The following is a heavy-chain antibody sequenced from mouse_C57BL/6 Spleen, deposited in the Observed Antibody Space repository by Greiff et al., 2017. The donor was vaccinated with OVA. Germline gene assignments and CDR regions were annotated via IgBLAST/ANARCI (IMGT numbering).Heavy chain of an antibody. D-gene: IGHD2-4*01. CDR1: GFTFSDYG. Sequence: EVKLEESGGGLVKPGGSLKLSCAASGFTFSDYGMHWVRQAPEKGLEWVAYISSGSSTIYYADTVKGRFTISRDNAKNTLFLQMTSLRSEDTAMYYCARTGYDYDWYFDVWGTGTTVTVSS. CDR2: ISSGSSTI. V-gene: IGHV5-17*01. J-gene: IGHJ1*03. CDR3: ARTGYDYDWYFDV.